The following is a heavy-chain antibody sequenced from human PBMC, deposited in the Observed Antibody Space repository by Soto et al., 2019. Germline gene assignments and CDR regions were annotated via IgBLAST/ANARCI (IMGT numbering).Heavy chain of an antibody. CDR3: ARDIASYAYGEGY. V-gene: IGHV4-4*07. J-gene: IGHJ4*02. Sequence: SETLSLTCTVSGGSINSYWWSWIRQPAGKGLEWIGRVYSSGTTDYNPSLNSRATMSVETSKNQFSLKLSSVTAADTAVYYCARDIASYAYGEGYWGQGIQVTVSS. CDR2: VYSSGTT. D-gene: IGHD2-21*01. CDR1: GGSINSYW.